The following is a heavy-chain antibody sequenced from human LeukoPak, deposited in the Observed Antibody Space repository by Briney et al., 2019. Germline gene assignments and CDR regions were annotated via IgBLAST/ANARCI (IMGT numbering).Heavy chain of an antibody. V-gene: IGHV3-30-3*01. D-gene: IGHD6-13*01. CDR2: ISYAGNNK. CDR1: GFTFSSYA. CDR3: ARPIAAAKLDY. Sequence: QSGGSLRLSCAASGFTFSSYAMHWVRQAPGKGLEWVAVISYAGNNKYYADSVKGRFTISRDNSKNTLYLQMNSLRTEDTAVYYCARPIAAAKLDYWGQGTLVTVSS. J-gene: IGHJ4*02.